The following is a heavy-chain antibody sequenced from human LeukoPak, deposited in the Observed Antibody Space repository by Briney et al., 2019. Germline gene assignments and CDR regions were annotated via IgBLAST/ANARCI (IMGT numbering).Heavy chain of an antibody. Sequence: ASVKVSCKASGYTITGYYMHWVRQAPGQGLEWMGRINPNSGGTNYAQKFQGRVTMTRDTSISTAYMELSRLRSDDTAVYYCARDRQLWLQSDYWGQGTLVTVSS. CDR3: ARDRQLWLQSDY. CDR1: GYTITGYY. V-gene: IGHV1-2*06. CDR2: INPNSGGT. J-gene: IGHJ4*02. D-gene: IGHD5-18*01.